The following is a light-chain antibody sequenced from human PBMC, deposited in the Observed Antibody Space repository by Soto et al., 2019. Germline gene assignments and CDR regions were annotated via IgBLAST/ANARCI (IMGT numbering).Light chain of an antibody. CDR2: KAS. CDR1: QSIDIN. V-gene: IGKV1-5*03. J-gene: IGKJ2*01. Sequence: DIQMTQSPSTLSASVGDRVTITCRASQSIDINLAWYQQKPGKAPNLLIYKASSLESGVPPRFSGSGSGTEFTLTITSLQPDDFATYFCQQYQHKSYPYTFGQGTKLEIK. CDR3: QQYQHKSYPYT.